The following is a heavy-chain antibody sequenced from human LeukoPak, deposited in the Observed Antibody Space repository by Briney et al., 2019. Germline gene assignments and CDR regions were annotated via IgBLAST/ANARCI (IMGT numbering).Heavy chain of an antibody. V-gene: IGHV4-34*01. Sequence: PSETLSLTCAVYGGSFSGYYWSWIRQPPGKGLGWIGEINHSGSTNYNPSLKSRVTISVDTSKNQFSLKLSSVTAADTAVYYCARGSGYYYDSSGSGGWGQGTLVTVSS. D-gene: IGHD3-22*01. J-gene: IGHJ4*02. CDR2: INHSGST. CDR3: ARGSGYYYDSSGSGG. CDR1: GGSFSGYY.